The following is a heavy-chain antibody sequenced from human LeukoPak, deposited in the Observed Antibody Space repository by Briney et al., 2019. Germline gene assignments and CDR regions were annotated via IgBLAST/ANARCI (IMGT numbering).Heavy chain of an antibody. Sequence: AIGGRDGSTYYADSVKGRFTISRDNSKNTLYVQMNSLRAEDTAVYYCAKGHYYGSGSLDCWGQGTLVTVSS. J-gene: IGHJ4*02. CDR3: AKGHYYGSGSLDC. CDR2: IGGRDGST. V-gene: IGHV3-23*01. D-gene: IGHD3-10*01.